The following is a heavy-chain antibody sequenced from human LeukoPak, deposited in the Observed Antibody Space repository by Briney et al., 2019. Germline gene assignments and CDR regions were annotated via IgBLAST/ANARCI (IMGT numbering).Heavy chain of an antibody. Sequence: PSETLSLTCAVYGGFFSGYYWTWIRQSPGKGLEWIGETDHSGSTIYNPSLKSRVAISVDTSKNQFSLHLSSVTAADTSIYYCAIMAASGIPRGSYYVDVWGKGTTVTVSS. D-gene: IGHD6-13*01. V-gene: IGHV4-34*01. CDR2: TDHSGST. CDR3: AIMAASGIPRGSYYVDV. J-gene: IGHJ6*03. CDR1: GGFFSGYY.